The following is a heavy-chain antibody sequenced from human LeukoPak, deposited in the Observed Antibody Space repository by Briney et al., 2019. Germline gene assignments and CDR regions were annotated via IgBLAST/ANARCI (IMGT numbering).Heavy chain of an antibody. J-gene: IGHJ3*02. CDR2: ISYDGSSK. CDR1: GFTFSSST. V-gene: IGHV3-30-3*01. D-gene: IGHD6-6*01. CDR3: AGEYSSSSGVFDI. Sequence: PGGSLRLSCAASGFTFSSSTMHWVRQGPGKGLEWVASISYDGSSKYYADSVKGRFTISRDSFENMLYLQVNSLRPEDTAVYFCAGEYSSSSGVFDIWGQGTMATVSS.